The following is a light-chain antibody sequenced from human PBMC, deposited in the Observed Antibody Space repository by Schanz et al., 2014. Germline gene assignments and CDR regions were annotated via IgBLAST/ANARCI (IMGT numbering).Light chain of an antibody. V-gene: IGLV2-23*01. CDR3: QSYDTSLSGRI. Sequence: QSALTQPASVSGSPGQSITISCTGTSSDVGSYNLVSWYQQHPGKAPKLMIYEGIKRPSGVSDRFSGSKSGNTASLTISGLQAEDEAHYYCQSYDTSLSGRIFGGGTKLTVL. CDR1: SSDVGSYNL. CDR2: EGI. J-gene: IGLJ2*01.